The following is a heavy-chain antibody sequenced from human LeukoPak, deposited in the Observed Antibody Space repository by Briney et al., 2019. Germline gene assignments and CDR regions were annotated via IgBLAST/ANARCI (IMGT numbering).Heavy chain of an antibody. D-gene: IGHD3-22*01. CDR2: IYHNGIT. CDR3: AREYSYDSSGYSY. J-gene: IGHJ4*02. Sequence: SETLSLTCAVSGDSISSYYYWGWIRQPPGKGLEWIGSIYHNGITYYNPSLKSRVTISVDTSENHFSLKLSSVTAADTAVYYCAREYSYDSSGYSYWGQGILVTVSS. V-gene: IGHV4-38-2*01. CDR1: GDSISSYYY.